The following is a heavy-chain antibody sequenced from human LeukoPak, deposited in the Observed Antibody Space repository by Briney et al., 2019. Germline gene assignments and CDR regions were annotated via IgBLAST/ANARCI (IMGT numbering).Heavy chain of an antibody. D-gene: IGHD3-22*01. CDR3: ARTVTYYYDSSGYYSPGHFDY. CDR1: GFTFSSYS. V-gene: IGHV3-21*01. Sequence: PGGSLRLSCAASGFTFSSYSMNWIRQAPGKGLEWVSSISSSSSYIYYADSVKGRFTISRDNAKNSLYLQMNSLRAEDTAVYYCARTVTYYYDSSGYYSPGHFDYWGQGTLVTVSS. CDR2: ISSSSSYI. J-gene: IGHJ4*02.